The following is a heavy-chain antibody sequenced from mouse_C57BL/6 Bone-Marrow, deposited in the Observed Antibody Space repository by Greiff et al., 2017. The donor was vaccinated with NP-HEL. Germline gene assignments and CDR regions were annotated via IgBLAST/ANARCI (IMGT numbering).Heavy chain of an antibody. D-gene: IGHD2-5*01. J-gene: IGHJ2*01. CDR2: ISDGGSYT. Sequence: DVKLVESGGGLVKPGGSLKLSCAASGFTFSSYAMSWVRQTPEKRLEWVATISDGGSYTYYPDNVKGRFTISRDNAKNNLYLQMSHLKSEDTAMYYCARDGYSNYVGYWGQGTTLTVSS. CDR1: GFTFSSYA. V-gene: IGHV5-4*01. CDR3: ARDGYSNYVGY.